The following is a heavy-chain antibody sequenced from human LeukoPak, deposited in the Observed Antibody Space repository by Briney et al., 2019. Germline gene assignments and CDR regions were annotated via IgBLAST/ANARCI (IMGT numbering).Heavy chain of an antibody. Sequence: ASVKVSCKASGYTFTTYAMHWVRQAPGQRLEWMGWINAGDGNTKYSQKFQARVTITRDTSASTAYMELSSLRSEDTAVYYCARDPIGSRWPYYFDYWGQGTLVTVSS. V-gene: IGHV1-3*01. D-gene: IGHD6-13*01. CDR3: ARDPIGSRWPYYFDY. J-gene: IGHJ4*02. CDR2: INAGDGNT. CDR1: GYTFTTYA.